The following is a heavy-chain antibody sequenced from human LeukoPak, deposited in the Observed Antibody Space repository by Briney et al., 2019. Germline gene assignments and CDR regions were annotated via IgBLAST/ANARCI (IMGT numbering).Heavy chain of an antibody. CDR3: ARYPAENWFDP. CDR2: MFHSGST. D-gene: IGHD6-25*01. CDR1: GGSISSGGSS. J-gene: IGHJ5*02. Sequence: SSQTLSLTCAVSGGSISSGGSSWSWIRQPPGKGLEWIGYMFHSGSTYYNPSLKSRVTISVDRSKNQISLKLSSLTAADTAVYYCARYPAENWFDPWGQGTLVSVSS. V-gene: IGHV4-30-2*01.